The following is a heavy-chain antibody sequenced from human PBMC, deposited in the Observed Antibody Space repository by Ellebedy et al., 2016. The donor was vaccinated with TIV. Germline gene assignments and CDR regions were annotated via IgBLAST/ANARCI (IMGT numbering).Heavy chain of an antibody. CDR2: IYYSWST. CDR1: GDSISSSSYY. Sequence: MPGGSLRLSCTVSGDSISSSSYYWGWIRQLPGKGLEWIGSIYYSWSTYYNPSLKSRVTISVDTSKNQFSLKLSSVTAADTAVYYCARLLITMVYGMDFWGQGTTVTVSS. J-gene: IGHJ6*02. CDR3: ARLLITMVYGMDF. V-gene: IGHV4-39*01. D-gene: IGHD3-10*01.